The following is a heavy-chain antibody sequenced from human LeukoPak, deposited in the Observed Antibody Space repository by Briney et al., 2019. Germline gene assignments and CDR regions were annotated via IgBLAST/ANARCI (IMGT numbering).Heavy chain of an antibody. CDR1: GGSISSGDYY. CDR2: IYDSGST. CDR3: ARGGGYCSSTSCYPYYFDY. Sequence: SQTLSLTCTVSGGSISSGDYYWSWIRQPPGKGLEWIGYIYDSGSTYYNPSLKSRVTISVDTSKNQFSLKLSSVTAADTAVYYCARGGGYCSSTSCYPYYFDYWGQGTLVTVSS. V-gene: IGHV4-30-4*08. J-gene: IGHJ4*02. D-gene: IGHD2-2*01.